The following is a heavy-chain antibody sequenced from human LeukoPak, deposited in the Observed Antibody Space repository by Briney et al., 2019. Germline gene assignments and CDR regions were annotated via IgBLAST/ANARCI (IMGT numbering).Heavy chain of an antibody. V-gene: IGHV1-2*04. CDR1: GYTFTGYY. CDR2: INPNSGGT. D-gene: IGHD4-23*01. J-gene: IGHJ6*02. CDR3: ARLSEYGGPHYYYFAMDV. Sequence: ASVKVSCKASGYTFTGYYMHWVRQAPGQGLEWMGWINPNSGGTNYAQKFQGWVTMTRDTSISTAYMELSRLRSDDTAVYYCARLSEYGGPHYYYFAMDVWGQGTTVIVSS.